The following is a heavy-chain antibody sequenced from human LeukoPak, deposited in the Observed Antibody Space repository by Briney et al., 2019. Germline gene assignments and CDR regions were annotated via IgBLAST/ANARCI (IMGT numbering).Heavy chain of an antibody. V-gene: IGHV3-23*01. J-gene: IGHJ4*02. D-gene: IGHD1-26*01. CDR2: INADDGRT. Sequence: PGGSLRLSCAASGFTFSTYAMSWVPQAPGKGLEWVSGINADDGRTYYADSVKGRFTISRDNSKNTLYLQMNNLRAEDSGVYYCAKETNGATYDIHRHGGGQGTVVTVSS. CDR3: AKETNGATYDIHRHG. CDR1: GFTFSTYA.